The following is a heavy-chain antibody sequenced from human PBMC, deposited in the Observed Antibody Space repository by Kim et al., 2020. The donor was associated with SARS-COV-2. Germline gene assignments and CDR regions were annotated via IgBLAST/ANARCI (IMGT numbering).Heavy chain of an antibody. CDR1: GFTFSSYA. D-gene: IGHD6-13*01. CDR3: AKALSALTAAGTLWFDP. Sequence: GGSLRLSCAASGFTFSSYAMSWVRQAPGKGLEWVSAISGSGGSTYYADSVKGRFTISRDNSKNTLYLQMNSLRAEDTAVYYCAKALSALTAAGTLWFDPWGQGTLVTVSS. J-gene: IGHJ5*02. CDR2: ISGSGGST. V-gene: IGHV3-23*01.